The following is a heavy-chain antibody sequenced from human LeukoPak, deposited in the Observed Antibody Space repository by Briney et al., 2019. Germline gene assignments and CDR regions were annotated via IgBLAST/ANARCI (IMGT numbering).Heavy chain of an antibody. J-gene: IGHJ4*02. CDR1: GGSISSYY. V-gene: IGHV4-59*08. Sequence: SETLSLTRTVSGGSISSYYWSWIRQPPGKGLEWIGYIYYSGSTNYNPSLKSRVTISVDTSKNQFSLKLSSVTAADTAVYYCARVSSPIEMATTDYFDYWGQGTLVTVSS. D-gene: IGHD5-24*01. CDR3: ARVSSPIEMATTDYFDY. CDR2: IYYSGST.